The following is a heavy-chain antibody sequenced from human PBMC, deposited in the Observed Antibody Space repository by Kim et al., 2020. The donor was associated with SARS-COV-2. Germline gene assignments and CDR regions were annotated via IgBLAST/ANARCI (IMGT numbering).Heavy chain of an antibody. D-gene: IGHD3-16*01. CDR3: ARFLGYSNYYYGMDV. Sequence: PPHKSRVTISVDTTKNQFSMMLSSVPAADTAVYYCARFLGYSNYYYGMDVWGQGTTVTVSS. V-gene: IGHV4-59*01. J-gene: IGHJ6*02.